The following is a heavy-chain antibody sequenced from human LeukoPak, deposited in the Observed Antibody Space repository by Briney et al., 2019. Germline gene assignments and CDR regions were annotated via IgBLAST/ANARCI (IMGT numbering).Heavy chain of an antibody. J-gene: IGHJ5*02. CDR3: AREQLSTTSWFDP. CDR1: GYTFTSYG. CDR2: MNPDSGGT. D-gene: IGHD5-12*01. V-gene: IGHV1-2*02. Sequence: ASVKVSCKASGYTFTSYGISWVRQAPGQGLEWMGWMNPDSGGTNFAQKFQGRVTMTRDTSISTAYMELSTLRSDDTAVYYCAREQLSTTSWFDPWGQGTLVTVSS.